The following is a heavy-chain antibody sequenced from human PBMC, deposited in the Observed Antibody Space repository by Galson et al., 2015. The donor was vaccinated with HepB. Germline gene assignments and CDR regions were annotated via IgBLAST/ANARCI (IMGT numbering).Heavy chain of an antibody. CDR3: ARAYYYDSSGYYWGY. D-gene: IGHD3-22*01. V-gene: IGHV3-21*01. CDR2: ISSSSSYI. J-gene: IGHJ4*02. CDR1: GFTFSSYS. Sequence: SLRLSCAASGFTFSSYSMNWVRQAPGQGLEWVSSISSSSSYIYYADSVKGRFTISRDNAKNSLYLQMISLRAEDTAVYYCARAYYYDSSGYYWGYWGQGTTVTVSS.